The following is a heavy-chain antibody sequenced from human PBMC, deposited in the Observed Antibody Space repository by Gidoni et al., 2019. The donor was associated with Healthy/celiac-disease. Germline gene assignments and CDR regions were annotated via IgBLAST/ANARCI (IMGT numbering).Heavy chain of an antibody. J-gene: IGHJ6*02. CDR3: ARDTIVVVVAAATETSYYYYGMDV. V-gene: IGHV1-18*01. CDR1: GYTFTSYG. Sequence: QVQLVQSGAEVKKPGASVKVPCKASGYTFTSYGISGVRQAPGQGLEWMGWISAYNGTTTYAQKLQGRVTMTTDTSTSTAYMELRSLRSDDTAVYYCARDTIVVVVAAATETSYYYYGMDVWGQGTTVTVSS. D-gene: IGHD2-15*01. CDR2: ISAYNGTT.